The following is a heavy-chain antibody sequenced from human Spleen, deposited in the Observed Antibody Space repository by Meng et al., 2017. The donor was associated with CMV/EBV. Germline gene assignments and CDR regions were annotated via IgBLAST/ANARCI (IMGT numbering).Heavy chain of an antibody. CDR1: GGSFSGYS. CDR2: INHSGST. V-gene: IGHV4-34*01. CDR3: ARGPTLTIFGVVIARKHYGMDV. J-gene: IGHJ6*02. Sequence: SETLSLTCAVYGGSFSGYSWSWIRQPPGKGLEWIGEINHSGSTNYNPSLKSRGTISVDTSKNQLSLKVNSVTAADTAVYYCARGPTLTIFGVVIARKHYGMDVWGQGTTVTVSS. D-gene: IGHD3-3*01.